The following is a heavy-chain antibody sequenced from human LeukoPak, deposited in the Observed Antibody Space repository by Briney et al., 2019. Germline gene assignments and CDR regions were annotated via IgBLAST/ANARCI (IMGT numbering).Heavy chain of an antibody. CDR2: VRYDGSNK. CDR1: GFTFSNYA. J-gene: IGHJ4*02. D-gene: IGHD3-16*02. Sequence: GGSLRLSCAASGFTFSNYAMHWVRQAPGKGLEWVAFVRYDGSNKYYADSVKGRFTISRDNSKNTLYLQMNSLRGEDTAVYYCAKSGSNYDYVWGSYRPTEYYFDYWGQGTLVTVSS. CDR3: AKSGSNYDYVWGSYRPTEYYFDY. V-gene: IGHV3-30*02.